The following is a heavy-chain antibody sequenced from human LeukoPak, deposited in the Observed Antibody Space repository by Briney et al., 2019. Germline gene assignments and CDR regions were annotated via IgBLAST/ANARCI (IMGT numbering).Heavy chain of an antibody. CDR2: INPNSGGT. CDR3: ANFVVIPAAMYRVAY. D-gene: IGHD2-2*01. J-gene: IGHJ4*02. Sequence: ASVKVSCKASGYTFIGYYMHWVRQAPGQGLEWMGWINPNSGGTNYAQKFQGRVTMTRDTSISTAYMELSRLRSDDTAVYYCANFVVIPAAMYRVAYWGQGTLVTVSS. CDR1: GYTFIGYY. V-gene: IGHV1-2*02.